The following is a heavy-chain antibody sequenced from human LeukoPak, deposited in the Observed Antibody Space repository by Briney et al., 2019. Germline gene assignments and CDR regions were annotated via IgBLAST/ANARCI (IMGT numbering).Heavy chain of an antibody. D-gene: IGHD3-9*01. V-gene: IGHV3-30*02. J-gene: IGHJ5*02. Sequence: GGSLRLSCAASGLTFSSYGMPWVRQAPGKGLEWVAFIRYDGSDKYYADSVKGRFTISRDNSKNTLYLQMNSLRADDTAVYYCAKGYYDILTDYFHNWFNPWGQGTLVIVSS. CDR2: IRYDGSDK. CDR1: GLTFSSYG. CDR3: AKGYYDILTDYFHNWFNP.